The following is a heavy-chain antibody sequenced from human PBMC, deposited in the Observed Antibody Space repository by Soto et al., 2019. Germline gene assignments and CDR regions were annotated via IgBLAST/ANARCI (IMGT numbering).Heavy chain of an antibody. CDR2: ISVSGGST. J-gene: IGHJ6*01. V-gene: IGHV3-23*01. CDR1: GLTCRNYE. Sequence: PWGSQILSGVASGLTCRNYEMKWVRQAPWKGVEWVSAISVSGGSTYYADSVKFLFTISRDNSKNKLYLQMNSLRAEDTAVHYCEKVMTTVTYYYYGMVVWGQGTTVPVPS. D-gene: IGHD4-17*01. CDR3: EKVMTTVTYYYYGMVV.